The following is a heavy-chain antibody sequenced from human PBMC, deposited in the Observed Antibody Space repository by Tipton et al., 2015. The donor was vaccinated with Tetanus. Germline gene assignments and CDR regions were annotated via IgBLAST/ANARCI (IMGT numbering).Heavy chain of an antibody. D-gene: IGHD5-18*01. Sequence: TLSLTCTITGGSITSSRYYWGWVRQAPGKGPDWIGSIYYTGSTYHNPSLKSRVTMSVDTSKNQFSLRLSSVTAADTAVYYCARVFTRGYTYGTTFDYWGQGTLVTVSS. CDR3: ARVFTRGYTYGTTFDY. CDR2: IYYTGST. V-gene: IGHV4-39*01. CDR1: GGSITSSRYY. J-gene: IGHJ4*02.